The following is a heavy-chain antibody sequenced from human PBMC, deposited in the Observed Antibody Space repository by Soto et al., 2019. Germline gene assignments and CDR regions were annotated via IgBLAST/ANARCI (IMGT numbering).Heavy chain of an antibody. Sequence: QVQLVESGGGVVQPGRSLRLSCAASGFTFSSYGMHWVRQAPGKGLEWVAVIWYDGSNKYYADSVKGRFTISRDNSKNTLYLQMNSLRAEDTAVYYCARTVTRHITMVRGVPDDYWGQGTLVTVSS. CDR1: GFTFSSYG. CDR2: IWYDGSNK. V-gene: IGHV3-30*19. D-gene: IGHD3-10*01. J-gene: IGHJ4*02. CDR3: ARTVTRHITMVRGVPDDY.